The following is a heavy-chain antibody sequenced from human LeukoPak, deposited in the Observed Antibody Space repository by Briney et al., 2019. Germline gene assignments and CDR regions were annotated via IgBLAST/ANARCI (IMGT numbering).Heavy chain of an antibody. CDR2: IYSSGST. CDR1: GGSISSYY. CDR3: ARLISGMIIVSSFFDY. J-gene: IGHJ4*02. D-gene: IGHD3-22*01. V-gene: IGHV4-59*01. Sequence: SETLSLTCTVSGGSISSYYWSWIRQPAGKGLEWIGYIYSSGSTNYNPSLKNRVTISIDTSKNQFSLKLSSVTAANTAVYYCARLISGMIIVSSFFDYWGQGTLVTVSS.